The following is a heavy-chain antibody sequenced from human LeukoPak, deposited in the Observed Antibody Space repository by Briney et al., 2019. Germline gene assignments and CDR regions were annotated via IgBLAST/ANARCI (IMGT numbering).Heavy chain of an antibody. CDR1: GGTFSSYA. J-gene: IGHJ5*02. CDR2: IIPIFGTA. V-gene: IGHV1-69*13. CDR3: ATRYYYGSGSYYP. Sequence: ASVKVSCKASGGTFSSYAISWVRQAPGQGLGRMGGIIPIFGTANYAQKFQGRVTITADESTSTAYMELSSLRSEDTAVYYCATRYYYGSGSYYPWGQGTLATVSS. D-gene: IGHD3-10*01.